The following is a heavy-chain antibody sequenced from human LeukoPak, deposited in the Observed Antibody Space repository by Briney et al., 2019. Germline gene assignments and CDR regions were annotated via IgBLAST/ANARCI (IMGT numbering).Heavy chain of an antibody. Sequence: GASVKVSCKASGYTFTGYYMHWVRQAPGQGLEWMGGIIPIFRTPNYAQKFQGRVTITADESTSTVYMQLSSLRSEDTAVYYCARDWYYDSSPDGYWGQGTLVTVSS. CDR1: GYTFTGYY. CDR2: IIPIFRTP. CDR3: ARDWYYDSSPDGY. J-gene: IGHJ4*02. V-gene: IGHV1-69*13. D-gene: IGHD3-22*01.